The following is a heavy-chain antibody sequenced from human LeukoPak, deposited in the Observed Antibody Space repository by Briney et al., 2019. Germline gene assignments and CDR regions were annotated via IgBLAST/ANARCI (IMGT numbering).Heavy chain of an antibody. J-gene: IGHJ5*02. V-gene: IGHV4-39*01. Sequence: SETLSLTCTVSGGSISSSSYYWGWIRQPPGKGLEWIGSIYYSGITYYNPSLKSRVTISVDTSKNQFSLKLSSVTAADTAVYYCARGGSGSYDLVWFDPWGQGTLVTVSS. CDR3: ARGGSGSYDLVWFDP. D-gene: IGHD3-10*01. CDR2: IYYSGIT. CDR1: GGSISSSSYY.